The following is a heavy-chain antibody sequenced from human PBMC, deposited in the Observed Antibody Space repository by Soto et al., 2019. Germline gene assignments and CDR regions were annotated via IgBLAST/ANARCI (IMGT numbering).Heavy chain of an antibody. CDR3: ARDSRYYDFWSGYYDNWFDP. V-gene: IGHV3-33*01. J-gene: IGHJ5*02. CDR1: GFTFSSYG. Sequence: LRLSCAASGFTFSSYGMHWVRQAPGKGLEWVAVIWYDGSNKYYADSVKGRFTISRDNSKSTLYLQMNSLRAEDTAVYYCARDSRYYDFWSGYYDNWFDPWGQGSLVTVSS. D-gene: IGHD3-3*01. CDR2: IWYDGSNK.